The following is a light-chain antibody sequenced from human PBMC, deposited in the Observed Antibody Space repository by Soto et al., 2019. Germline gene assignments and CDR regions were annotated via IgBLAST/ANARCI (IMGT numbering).Light chain of an antibody. V-gene: IGKV4-1*01. J-gene: IGKJ1*01. CDR2: WAS. Sequence: DIVMTQSPDSLAVSLGEWATINCKSSQSVLHSSNNKHYLAWFQQKLGQPPKLLIYWASTRESGVPGRFSGSGSGTDFTLTISSPQAEDVAVYSCQQYYSTPQTFGQGTKVEIK. CDR1: QSVLHSSNNKHY. CDR3: QQYYSTPQT.